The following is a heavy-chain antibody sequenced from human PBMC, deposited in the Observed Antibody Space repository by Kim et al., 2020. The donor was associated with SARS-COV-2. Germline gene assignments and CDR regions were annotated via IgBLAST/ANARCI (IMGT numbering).Heavy chain of an antibody. Sequence: SETLSLTCAVSGGSISSNYWTWMLRHPGKEREGRGGFYDSGDTNNNTSFKRRVTMSLETTNNQFSLNLTCLTAADTAVYYCGTYDGGCYCNWGRGTLVSV. D-gene: IGHD2-21*01. CDR3: GTYDGGCYCN. CDR2: FYDSGDT. V-gene: IGHV4-59*13. J-gene: IGHJ4*02. CDR1: GGSISSNY.